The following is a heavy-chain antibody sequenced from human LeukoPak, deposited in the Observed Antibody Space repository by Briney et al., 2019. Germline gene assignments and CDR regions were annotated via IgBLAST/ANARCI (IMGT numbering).Heavy chain of an antibody. V-gene: IGHV1-69*13. CDR3: ARSITIFGVVISRYYGMDV. CDR2: IIPIFGIA. CDR1: GGTFSSYA. Sequence: SVKVSCQASGGTFSSYAISWVRQAPGQGLEWMGGIIPIFGIANYAQKFQGRVTITADESTSTAYMELSSLRSEDTAVYYCARSITIFGVVISRYYGMDVCGQGTTVTVSS. D-gene: IGHD3-3*01. J-gene: IGHJ6*02.